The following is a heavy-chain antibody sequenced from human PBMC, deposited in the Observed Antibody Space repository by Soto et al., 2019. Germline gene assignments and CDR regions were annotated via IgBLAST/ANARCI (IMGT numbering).Heavy chain of an antibody. CDR2: INHSGST. CDR1: GGSFSGYY. Sequence: SETLSLTCAVYGGSFSGYYWSWIRQPPGKGLEWIGEINHSGSTNYNPSLKSRVTISVDTSKNQFSLKLSSVTAADTAVYYCTLTYYYGSGDAFDIWGQGTMVTVSS. D-gene: IGHD3-10*01. J-gene: IGHJ3*02. V-gene: IGHV4-34*01. CDR3: TLTYYYGSGDAFDI.